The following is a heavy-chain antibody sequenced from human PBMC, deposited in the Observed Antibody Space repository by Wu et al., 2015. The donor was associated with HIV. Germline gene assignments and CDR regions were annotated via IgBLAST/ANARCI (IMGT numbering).Heavy chain of an antibody. V-gene: IGHV1-8*02. CDR3: ARGLDYYGSGSYGSVSDY. J-gene: IGHJ4*02. Sequence: VQLAQSGAEVKKPGASVKVSCKASGYTFTGYYVHWVRQAPGQGLEWMGWINPNSGNTGYAQKFQGRVTMTRNTSISTAYMELSSLRSEDTAVYYCARGLDYYGSGSYGSVSDYWGQGTLVTVSS. CDR1: GYTFTGYY. D-gene: IGHD3-10*01. CDR2: INPNSGNT.